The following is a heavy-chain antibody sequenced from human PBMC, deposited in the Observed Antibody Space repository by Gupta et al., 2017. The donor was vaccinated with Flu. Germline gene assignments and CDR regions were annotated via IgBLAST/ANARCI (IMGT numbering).Heavy chain of an antibody. CDR1: GFAFSAYG. V-gene: IGHV3-33*01. D-gene: IGHD3-16*01. Sequence: QVQLVESGGGVVQTGRSLRLSCAASGFAFSAYGMHGVRQAPGKGLEWVAIIGHDGAYTYAADSVQGRFTISRDNPKNTLYLHMTSLRAEDAAVYYCARDLGRGRYFDYWGQGTLVTVSS. J-gene: IGHJ4*02. CDR3: ARDLGRGRYFDY. CDR2: IGHDGAYT.